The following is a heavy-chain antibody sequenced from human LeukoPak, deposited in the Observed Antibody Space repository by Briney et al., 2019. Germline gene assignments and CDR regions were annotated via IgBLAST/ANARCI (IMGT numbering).Heavy chain of an antibody. Sequence: VSVKVSCKASGYTLTSYGISWVRQAPGQGLEWMGWISAYNGNTNYAQKSQGRVTMTTDTSTSTVYMELRSLRSDDTAVYYCATEGSGSYYPLDYWGQGTLVTVSS. CDR3: ATEGSGSYYPLDY. CDR2: ISAYNGNT. J-gene: IGHJ4*02. V-gene: IGHV1-18*01. CDR1: GYTLTSYG. D-gene: IGHD3-10*01.